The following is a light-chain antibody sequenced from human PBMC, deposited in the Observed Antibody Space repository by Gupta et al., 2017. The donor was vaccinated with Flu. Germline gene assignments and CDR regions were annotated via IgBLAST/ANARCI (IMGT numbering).Light chain of an antibody. CDR2: EVN. CDR1: SSEFGHNNY. Sequence: SITISSAGASSEFGHNNYVSWPQPHPDTAPNLIVYEVNNRPAGISVRFSASRSGNTAFLTISGHQAEDAADYDCASYTNTADRVFGGGTKVTVL. J-gene: IGLJ3*02. V-gene: IGLV2-14*01. CDR3: ASYTNTADRV.